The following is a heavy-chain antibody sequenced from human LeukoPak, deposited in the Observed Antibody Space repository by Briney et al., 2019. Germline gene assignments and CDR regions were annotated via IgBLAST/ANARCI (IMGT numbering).Heavy chain of an antibody. CDR1: GYTFTGYY. V-gene: IGHV1-2*02. Sequence: ASVKVSCKASGYTFTGYYMHWVRQAPGQGLEWMGWINPNSGGTNYAQKFQGRVTMTRDTSISTAYMELSRLRSADTAVYYCARAPYYYDSSGPEGNDAFDIWGQGTMVTVSS. J-gene: IGHJ3*02. CDR2: INPNSGGT. CDR3: ARAPYYYDSSGPEGNDAFDI. D-gene: IGHD3-22*01.